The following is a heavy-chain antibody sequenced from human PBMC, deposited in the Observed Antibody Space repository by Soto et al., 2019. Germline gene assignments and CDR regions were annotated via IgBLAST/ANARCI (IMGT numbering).Heavy chain of an antibody. D-gene: IGHD1-26*01. Sequence: ASVKVSCKASGYTFTSYGISWVRQAPGQGLEWMGWISAYNGNTNYAQKLQGRVTMTTDTSTSTAYMELRSLRSDDTAVYYCARDGNIVGATTARLAYYYYGMDVWGQGTTVTVSS. CDR3: ARDGNIVGATTARLAYYYYGMDV. CDR1: GYTFTSYG. V-gene: IGHV1-18*01. CDR2: ISAYNGNT. J-gene: IGHJ6*02.